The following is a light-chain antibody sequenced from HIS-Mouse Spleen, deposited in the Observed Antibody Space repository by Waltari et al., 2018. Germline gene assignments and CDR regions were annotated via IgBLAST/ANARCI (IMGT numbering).Light chain of an antibody. CDR1: QGTSSW. V-gene: IGKV1-12*02. Sequence: DIQMTQAPSPVSASVGDRVTITCRASQGTSSWLAWYQQKPGKAPKLLIYAASSLQSGVPSRFSGSGSGTDFTLTISSLQPEDFATYYCQQANSFPSFTLFTFGPGTKVDIK. CDR3: QQANSFPSFTLFT. CDR2: AAS. J-gene: IGKJ3*01.